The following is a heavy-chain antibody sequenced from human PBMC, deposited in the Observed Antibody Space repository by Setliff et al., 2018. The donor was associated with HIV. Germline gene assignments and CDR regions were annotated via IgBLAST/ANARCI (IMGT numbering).Heavy chain of an antibody. CDR1: GGTFRRYG. CDR3: ARGHSSGSTYCGGYGAFDI. Sequence: SVKVSCKASGGTFRRYGISWVRQAPGQGLEWMGGIIPIFGTLNYAQKFQGRVTTTTDESTTSTYMYLSSLRSEYTALYSCARGHSSGSTYCGGYGAFDIWGQGTMVTVSS. J-gene: IGHJ3*02. V-gene: IGHV1-69*05. D-gene: IGHD1-26*01. CDR2: IIPIFGTL.